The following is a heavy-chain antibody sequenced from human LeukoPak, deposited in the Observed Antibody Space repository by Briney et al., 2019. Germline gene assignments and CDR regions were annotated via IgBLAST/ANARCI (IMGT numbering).Heavy chain of an antibody. Sequence: PSETLSLTCAVYGGSFSGYYWSWIRQPPGKGLEWIGEINHSGSTNYNPSLKSRVTISVDTSKNQFSLKLSPVTAADTAVYYCARVAMVRGRTYYYYYYGMDVWGQGTTVTVS. CDR3: ARVAMVRGRTYYYYYYGMDV. CDR1: GGSFSGYY. V-gene: IGHV4-34*01. J-gene: IGHJ6*02. CDR2: INHSGST. D-gene: IGHD3-10*01.